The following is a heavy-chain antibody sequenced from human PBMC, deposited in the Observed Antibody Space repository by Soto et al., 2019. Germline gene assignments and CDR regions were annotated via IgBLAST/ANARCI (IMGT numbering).Heavy chain of an antibody. CDR1: GFTFSSYA. V-gene: IGHV3-30-3*01. D-gene: IGHD3-22*01. CDR2: ISYDGSNK. CDR3: ARDGITMIVVGDVACDI. Sequence: QVQLVESGGGVVQPGRSLRLSCAASGFTFSSYAMHWVRQAPGKGLEWVAVISYDGSNKYYADSVKGRFTISRDNSKSSLYLQMNSLRAEDTGVYYCARDGITMIVVGDVACDIWGQGTMVTVSS. J-gene: IGHJ3*02.